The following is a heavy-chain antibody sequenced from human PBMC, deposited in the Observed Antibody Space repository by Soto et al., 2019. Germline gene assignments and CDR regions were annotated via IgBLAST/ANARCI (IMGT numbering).Heavy chain of an antibody. CDR2: IIPIFGTA. CDR3: ARAHRGGVGATCWFDP. CDR1: GGTFSSYA. V-gene: IGHV1-69*12. J-gene: IGHJ5*02. Sequence: QVQLVQSGAEVKKPGSSVKVSCKASGGTFSSYAISWVRQAPGQGLEWMGGIIPIFGTANYAQKFQGRVTITADESTSTAYMELSRLRSEETAVYYCARAHRGGVGATCWFDPWGQGTLVTVSS. D-gene: IGHD1-26*01.